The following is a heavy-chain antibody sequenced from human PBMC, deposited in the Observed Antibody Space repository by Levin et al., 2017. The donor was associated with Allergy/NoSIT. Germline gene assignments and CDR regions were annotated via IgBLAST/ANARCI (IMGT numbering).Heavy chain of an antibody. V-gene: IGHV4-59*08. D-gene: IGHD3-22*01. J-gene: IGHJ3*02. CDR3: ARSASNAVVVHAFDI. CDR2: IYYSGST. CDR1: GGSISSYY. Sequence: PSETLSLTCTVSGGSISSYYWSWIRQPPGKGLEWIGYIYYSGSTNYNPSLKSRVTISVDTSKNQFSLKLSSVTAADTAVYYCARSASNAVVVHAFDIWGQGTMVTVSS.